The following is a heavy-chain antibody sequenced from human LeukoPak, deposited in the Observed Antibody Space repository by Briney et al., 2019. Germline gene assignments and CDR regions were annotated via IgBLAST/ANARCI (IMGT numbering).Heavy chain of an antibody. CDR2: IYYTGTT. Sequence: PSETLSPTCTVSGGSISSSSYYWGWIRQPPGKGLEWIGYIYYTGTTDYSPSLKSRVTISVDKSKKQFSLKLRSVTAADTAVYYCAKKLWPHDAFDIWGHGTLVTVYS. CDR1: GGSISSSSYY. V-gene: IGHV4-61*05. CDR3: AKKLWPHDAFDI. D-gene: IGHD2/OR15-2a*01. J-gene: IGHJ3*02.